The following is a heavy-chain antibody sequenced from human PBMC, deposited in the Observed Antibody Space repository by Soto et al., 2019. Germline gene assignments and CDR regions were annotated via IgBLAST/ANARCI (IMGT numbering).Heavy chain of an antibody. V-gene: IGHV4-31*03. CDR3: AKGTQQWLVKAFDI. J-gene: IGHJ3*02. D-gene: IGHD6-19*01. CDR1: GGSISSGGCY. Sequence: QVQLQESGPGLVKPSQTLTLTCTVSGGSISSGGCYWSWIRQHPGKGLEWIGYIYYSGSTYYNPSLKSRVTISVDTSKNQFSLKLSSVTAADTAVYYWAKGTQQWLVKAFDIWGQGTMVTVSS. CDR2: IYYSGST.